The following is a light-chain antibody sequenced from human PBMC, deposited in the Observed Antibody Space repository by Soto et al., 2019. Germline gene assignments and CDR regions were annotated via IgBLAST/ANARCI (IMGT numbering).Light chain of an antibody. CDR3: QQYDNLPLT. J-gene: IGKJ4*01. Sequence: DIQMTQSPSSLSASVGDRVTITCQASQDISNYLIWYQQKPGKATKLLIYDASNLETGVPSRFSGSGSGTDFTFTISSLQPEDIATYYCQQYDNLPLTFGGGTKVEIK. V-gene: IGKV1-33*01. CDR2: DAS. CDR1: QDISNY.